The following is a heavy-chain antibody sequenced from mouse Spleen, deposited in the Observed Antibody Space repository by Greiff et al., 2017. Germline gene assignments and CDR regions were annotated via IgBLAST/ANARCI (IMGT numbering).Heavy chain of an antibody. D-gene: IGHD3-2*01. CDR3: AKDSSGFLYYAMDY. CDR1: GYAFSSSW. Sequence: VQLQQSGPELVKPGASVKISCKASGYAFSSSWMNWVKQRPGKGLEWIGRIYPGDGDTNYNGKFKGKATLTADKSSSTAYMQLSSLTSEDSAVYFCAKDSSGFLYYAMDYWGQGTSVTVSS. V-gene: IGHV1-82*01. J-gene: IGHJ4*01. CDR2: IYPGDGDT.